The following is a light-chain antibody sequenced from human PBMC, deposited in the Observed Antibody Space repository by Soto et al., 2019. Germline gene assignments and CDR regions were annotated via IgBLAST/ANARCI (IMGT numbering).Light chain of an antibody. Sequence: DIVLTQSPATLSLSPGERATLSCRASQSVSRKLAWYPQIPGQAPRLLISDASNRDTGIPARFSGSGSGTYFNLTIISLERDDFAIDSCQQHSKFFGPGTKVDI. V-gene: IGKV3-11*01. CDR1: QSVSRK. CDR2: DAS. J-gene: IGKJ3*01. CDR3: QQHSKF.